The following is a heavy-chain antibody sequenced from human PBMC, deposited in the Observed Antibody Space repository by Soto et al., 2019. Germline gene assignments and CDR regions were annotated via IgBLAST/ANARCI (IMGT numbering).Heavy chain of an antibody. J-gene: IGHJ4*02. Sequence: QVQLVQSGAEVKKPGASVKVSCKASGYTFTSYAMHWVRQAPGQRLEWMGWITAGNGNTKYSQQFQGRVTITRDTSASPAYMELRSMRPEDTAVYYCARTDYYYLDSWGQGTLVTVSS. CDR1: GYTFTSYA. V-gene: IGHV1-3*01. CDR2: ITAGNGNT. D-gene: IGHD3-10*01. CDR3: ARTDYYYLDS.